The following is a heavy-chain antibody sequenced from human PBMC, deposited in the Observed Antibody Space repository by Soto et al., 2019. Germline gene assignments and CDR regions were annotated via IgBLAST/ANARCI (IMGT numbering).Heavy chain of an antibody. D-gene: IGHD3-9*01. CDR1: GGSISSGDYY. J-gene: IGHJ4*02. V-gene: IGHV4-30-4*01. Sequence: SETLSLTCTVSGGSISSGDYYRSWIRQPPGKGLEWIGYIYYSGSTYYNPSLKSRVTISVDTSKNQFSLKLSSVTAADTAVYYCARVNADWLYFDYWGQGTLVTVSS. CDR2: IYYSGST. CDR3: ARVNADWLYFDY.